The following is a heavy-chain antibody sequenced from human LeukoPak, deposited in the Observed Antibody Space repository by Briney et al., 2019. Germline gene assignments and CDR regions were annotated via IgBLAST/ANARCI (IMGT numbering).Heavy chain of an antibody. CDR1: GGSFSGYY. J-gene: IGHJ6*02. D-gene: IGHD5-18*01. V-gene: IGHV4-34*01. Sequence: SETLSLTCAVYGGSFSGYYWSWIRQPPGKGLEWIGEINHSGSTNYNPSPKSRVTISLDTSKNQFSLKLSSVTAADTAVYYCARDGGYSYGLYNYYYYGMDVWGQGTTVTVSS. CDR3: ARDGGYSYGLYNYYYYGMDV. CDR2: INHSGST.